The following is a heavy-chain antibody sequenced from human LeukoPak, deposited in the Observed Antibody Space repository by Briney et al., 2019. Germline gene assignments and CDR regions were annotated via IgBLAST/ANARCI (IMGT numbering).Heavy chain of an antibody. J-gene: IGHJ4*02. D-gene: IGHD4-17*01. CDR3: ARDRAHYGDPQDY. Sequence: GGSLRLSCAASGFTFSSYGMHWVRQAPGKGLEWVAVIWYDGSNKYYADSVKGRFTISRDNSKNTLYLQMNSLRAEDTAVYYCARDRAHYGDPQDYWGQGTLVTVSS. V-gene: IGHV3-33*01. CDR2: IWYDGSNK. CDR1: GFTFSSYG.